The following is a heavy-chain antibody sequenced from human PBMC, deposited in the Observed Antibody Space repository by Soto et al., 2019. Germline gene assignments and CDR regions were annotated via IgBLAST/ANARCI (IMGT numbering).Heavy chain of an antibody. CDR3: ARVGEVPAATYFDY. CDR1: GFTFSSYW. D-gene: IGHD2-2*01. J-gene: IGHJ4*02. Sequence: GGSLRLSCAASGFTFSSYWMSWVRQAPGKGLEWVANIKQDGSEKYYVDSVKGRFTISRDNAKNSLYLQMNSLRAEDTAVYYCARVGEVPAATYFDYWGQGTLVTVSS. V-gene: IGHV3-7*01. CDR2: IKQDGSEK.